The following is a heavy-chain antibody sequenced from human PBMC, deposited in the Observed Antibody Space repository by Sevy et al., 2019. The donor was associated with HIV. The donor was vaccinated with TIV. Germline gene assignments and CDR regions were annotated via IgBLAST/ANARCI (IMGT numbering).Heavy chain of an antibody. J-gene: IGHJ4*02. CDR1: GGSINSNNS. CDR2: IYHSGSI. D-gene: IGHD3-10*01. CDR3: ASRLWFGELGGGYFDY. Sequence: SETLSLTCAVSGGSINSNNSWSWVRQPPGKGLEWIGEIYHSGSINYNPSLKSRVTISVDKSKKQFSLKVNSVTAADTAVYYCASRLWFGELGGGYFDYWGQGTLVTVSS. V-gene: IGHV4-4*02.